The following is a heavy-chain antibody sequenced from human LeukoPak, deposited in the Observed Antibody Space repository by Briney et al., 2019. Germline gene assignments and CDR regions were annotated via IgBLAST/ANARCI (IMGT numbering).Heavy chain of an antibody. CDR2: VSYTGRT. J-gene: IGHJ3*02. CDR1: GGSISHSY. D-gene: IGHD3-22*01. V-gene: IGHV4-59*01. CDR3: ARLLDYDNSGAPDIFDI. Sequence: SETLSLTCSVSGGSISHSYWTWIRQSPGKGLEYLGHVSYTGRTRYNPSLQSRLTMSLDTSNNHFSLQLTSVTAADTAVYYCARLLDYDNSGAPDIFDIWGQGTMLTVSS.